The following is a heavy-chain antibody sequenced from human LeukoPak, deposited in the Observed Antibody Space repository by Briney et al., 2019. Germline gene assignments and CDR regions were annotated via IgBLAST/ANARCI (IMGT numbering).Heavy chain of an antibody. Sequence: SETLSLTCSVSGGSISTYYWSWFRQSPGKGLEWIGYIFFTGDTKHNPSLQGRVTISTDNFRQLSLTLTFVTAADTAVYYCARKQSISGGFDSWGQGSLVTVSS. J-gene: IGHJ4*02. V-gene: IGHV4-59*01. CDR3: ARKQSISGGFDS. CDR1: GGSISTYY. CDR2: IFFTGDT. D-gene: IGHD2-8*02.